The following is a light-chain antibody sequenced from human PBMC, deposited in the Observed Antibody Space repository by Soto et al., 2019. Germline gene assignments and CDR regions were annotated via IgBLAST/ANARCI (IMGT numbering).Light chain of an antibody. V-gene: IGKV3-15*01. Sequence: EIVMTQSPATLSVSPGERATLSCRASQSVSSNLAWYQQKPGQAPRLLIYGASTRATGIPARFSGSGSGKEFTLTISSLQSEDFAVYYCQQYNNWPRPFGQGTKVEIK. J-gene: IGKJ1*01. CDR2: GAS. CDR3: QQYNNWPRP. CDR1: QSVSSN.